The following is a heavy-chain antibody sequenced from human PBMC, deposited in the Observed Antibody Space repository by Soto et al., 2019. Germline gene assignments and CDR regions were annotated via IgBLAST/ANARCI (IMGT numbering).Heavy chain of an antibody. Sequence: QVQLVESGGGVVQPGRSLRLSCAASGFTFSSYAMHWVRQAPGKGLEWVAVISYDGSNKYYADSVKGRFTISRDNSKNTLYLQMNSLRAEDTAVYYCAREQSYLDAFDIWGQGTMVTVSS. V-gene: IGHV3-30-3*01. J-gene: IGHJ3*02. CDR2: ISYDGSNK. D-gene: IGHD2-21*01. CDR3: AREQSYLDAFDI. CDR1: GFTFSSYA.